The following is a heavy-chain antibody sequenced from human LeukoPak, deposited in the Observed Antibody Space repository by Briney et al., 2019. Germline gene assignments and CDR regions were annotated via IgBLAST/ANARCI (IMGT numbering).Heavy chain of an antibody. D-gene: IGHD2-15*01. V-gene: IGHV3-74*01. CDR3: ARGSVGTPPPFDY. CDR2: INSDGSST. Sequence: GGSLRLSCAASGFTFSNYWMHWVRQAPGRGLVWVSRINSDGSSTSYADSVKGRFTISRDNAKNTVFLQMNSLRTEDTALYYCARGSVGTPPPFDYWGQGALVTVSS. CDR1: GFTFSNYW. J-gene: IGHJ4*02.